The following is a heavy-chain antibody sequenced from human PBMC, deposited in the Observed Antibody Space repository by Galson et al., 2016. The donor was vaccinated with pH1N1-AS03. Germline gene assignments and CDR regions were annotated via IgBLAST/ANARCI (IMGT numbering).Heavy chain of an antibody. D-gene: IGHD3-10*01. V-gene: IGHV4-34*12. J-gene: IGHJ4*02. Sequence: ETLSLTCTVSRGSFGGAYWTWIRQPPGKGLGWIGEIIIGRGLPPTYNPSLKRRVTISIDTSRGELSLRLRSVTAADTGVYYCARRPTGIDYWGQGSQVTVSS. CDR3: ARRPTGIDY. CDR2: IIIGRGLPP. CDR1: RGSFGGAY.